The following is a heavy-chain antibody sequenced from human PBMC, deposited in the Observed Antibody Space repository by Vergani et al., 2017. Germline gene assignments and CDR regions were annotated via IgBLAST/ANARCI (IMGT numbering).Heavy chain of an antibody. Sequence: EVQLVQSGAEVKKPGESLKISCKGSGYSFTSYWIGWVRQMPGKGLEWMGIIYPGDSDTRYSPSFQGQVTISADKSISTAYLQWSSLKASDTAMYYCGRLRSRSGWLMGLVDYWGQGTLVTVSS. CDR3: GRLRSRSGWLMGLVDY. CDR1: GYSFTSYW. J-gene: IGHJ4*02. CDR2: IYPGDSDT. D-gene: IGHD6-19*01. V-gene: IGHV5-51*03.